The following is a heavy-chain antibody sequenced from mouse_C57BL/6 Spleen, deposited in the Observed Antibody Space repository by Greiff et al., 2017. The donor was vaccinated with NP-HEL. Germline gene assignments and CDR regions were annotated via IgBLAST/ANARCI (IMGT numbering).Heavy chain of an antibody. Sequence: VKLQQPGAELVKPGASVKLSCKASGYTFTSYWMHWVKQRPGQGLEWIGMIHPNSGSTNYNEKFKSKATLTVDKSSSTAYMQLSSLTSEDSAVYYCARSYYDQGAYWGQGTLVTVSA. CDR2: IHPNSGST. J-gene: IGHJ3*01. CDR1: GYTFTSYW. CDR3: ARSYYDQGAY. V-gene: IGHV1-64*01. D-gene: IGHD2-4*01.